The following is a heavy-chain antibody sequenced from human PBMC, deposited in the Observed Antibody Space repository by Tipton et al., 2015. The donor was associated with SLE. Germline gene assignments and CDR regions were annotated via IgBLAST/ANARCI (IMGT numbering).Heavy chain of an antibody. Sequence: SLRLSCAASGFIFSGYGMHWVRQAPGKGLEWVAVIWHDGTKKYYADSVKGRFTISRDDSKNTLYLEMNSLRSEDTAVYYCAADQAANDVFDIWGQGTMVTVSS. D-gene: IGHD6-25*01. CDR3: AADQAANDVFDI. CDR2: IWHDGTKK. J-gene: IGHJ3*02. CDR1: GFIFSGYG. V-gene: IGHV3-33*01.